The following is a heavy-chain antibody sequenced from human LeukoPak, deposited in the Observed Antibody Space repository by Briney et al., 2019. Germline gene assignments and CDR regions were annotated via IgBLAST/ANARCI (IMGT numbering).Heavy chain of an antibody. CDR2: ISYDGSNK. CDR3: ARSLTVTTHPYAFDI. Sequence: GGSLRLSCAASGFPFSSYAMHWVRQAPGKGLEWVAVISYDGSNKYYADSVKGRFTISRDNSKYTLYLQMNSLRAEDTAVYYCARSLTVTTHPYAFDIWGQGTMVTVSS. J-gene: IGHJ3*02. CDR1: GFPFSSYA. V-gene: IGHV3-30-3*01. D-gene: IGHD4-17*01.